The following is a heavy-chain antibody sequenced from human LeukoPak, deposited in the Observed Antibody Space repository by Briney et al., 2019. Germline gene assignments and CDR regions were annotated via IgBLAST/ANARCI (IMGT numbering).Heavy chain of an antibody. CDR2: IKHVGSEK. J-gene: IGHJ4*02. D-gene: IGHD3-3*01. Sequence: GGSLRLSCAACGFIFTNYFMSWLRQAPGKGREWVASIKHVGSEKLYVDSVRGRFTISRDNTMNSLYLQMSSLRAEDTAVYYCATDRGWRTSGYYLYYFEYWGQGTLVTYSS. V-gene: IGHV3-7*01. CDR3: ATDRGWRTSGYYLYYFEY. CDR1: GFIFTNYF.